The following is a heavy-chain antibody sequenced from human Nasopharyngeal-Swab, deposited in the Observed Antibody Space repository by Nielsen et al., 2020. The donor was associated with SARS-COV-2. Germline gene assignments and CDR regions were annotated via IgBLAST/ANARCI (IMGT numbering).Heavy chain of an antibody. V-gene: IGHV3-30*18. D-gene: IGHD3-10*01. CDR2: ISYEGSKK. Sequence: GESLKIFCEASGFNFNNYGMHWVRQAPGKGLEWVAVISYEGSKKFYVASVEGRFTVSRDFSKNTLFLQMSSLRPEDTAVYYCAKATQIFWFGQFRNDAFDVWGRGTMVTVSS. CDR3: AKATQIFWFGQFRNDAFDV. J-gene: IGHJ3*01. CDR1: GFNFNNYG.